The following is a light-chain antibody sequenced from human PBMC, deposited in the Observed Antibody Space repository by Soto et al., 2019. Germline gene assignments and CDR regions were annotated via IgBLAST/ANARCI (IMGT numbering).Light chain of an antibody. J-gene: IGKJ1*01. V-gene: IGKV3-15*01. CDR2: DAS. Sequence: EVGMTHAPSTLSVSQGEKATLSCRASQSISNNLVWYQQRPGQAPRLLIYDASTRATGTPARFSGSGSGTEFTLTFSSLQSDDFAVYYSQQPSDWPTFGQGTKVDIK. CDR1: QSISNN. CDR3: QQPSDWPT.